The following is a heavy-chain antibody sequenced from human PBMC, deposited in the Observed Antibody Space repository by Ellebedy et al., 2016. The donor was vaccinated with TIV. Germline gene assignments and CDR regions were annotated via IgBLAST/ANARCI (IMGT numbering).Heavy chain of an antibody. D-gene: IGHD3-3*01. J-gene: IGHJ4*02. CDR2: INTSGGKT. CDR1: GYTFTSYY. Sequence: AASVKVSCKASGYTFTSYYLHWVRQDPGQGLEWMGKINTSGGKTTYAQKLQGRVTMTRDTSTSVVYVELTSLRSEDTAVYYCARSSFGSGYYWSLDYWGQGTLVTVSS. V-gene: IGHV1-46*04. CDR3: ARSSFGSGYYWSLDY.